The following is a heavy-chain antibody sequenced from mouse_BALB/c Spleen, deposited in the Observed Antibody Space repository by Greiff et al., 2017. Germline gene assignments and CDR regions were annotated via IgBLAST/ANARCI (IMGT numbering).Heavy chain of an antibody. CDR2: IDPSDSYT. V-gene: IGHV1S127*01. CDR3: TRSKVHYYGYAMDY. CDR1: GYTFTSYW. D-gene: IGHD1-2*01. J-gene: IGHJ4*01. Sequence: QVQLQQPGAELVKPGASVKMSCKASGYTFTSYWMHWVKQRPGQGLEWIGVIDPSDSYTSYNQKFKGKATLTVDTSSSTAYMQLSSLTSEDSAVYYCTRSKVHYYGYAMDYWGQGTSVTVSS.